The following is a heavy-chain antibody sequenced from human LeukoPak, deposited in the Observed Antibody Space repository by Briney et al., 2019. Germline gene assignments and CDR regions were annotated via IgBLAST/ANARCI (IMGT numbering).Heavy chain of an antibody. CDR1: GFTFDDYA. J-gene: IGHJ2*01. V-gene: IGHV3-9*01. D-gene: IGHD4-17*01. CDR3: ARSGGATVTTVNWYFDL. CDR2: ISWNSGSI. Sequence: PGRSLRLSCAASGFTFDDYAMHWVRQAPGKGLEWVSGISWNSGSIGYADSVKGRFTISRDNAKNSLYLQMNSLRAEDTALYYCARSGGATVTTVNWYFDLWGRGTLVTVSS.